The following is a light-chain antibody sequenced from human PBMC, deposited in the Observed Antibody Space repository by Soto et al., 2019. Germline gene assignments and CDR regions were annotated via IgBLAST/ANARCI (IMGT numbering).Light chain of an antibody. J-gene: IGKJ1*01. CDR2: GAS. Sequence: DIQMTQSPSSLSASVGDRVTITCPASEDISNYLAWYQQKPAKVPKLLIYGASTLQSGVPSRFSGSGSGTDFTLTISSLQTEDVATYYCQNYNRAPWTFGQGTKVESK. CDR3: QNYNRAPWT. CDR1: EDISNY. V-gene: IGKV1-27*01.